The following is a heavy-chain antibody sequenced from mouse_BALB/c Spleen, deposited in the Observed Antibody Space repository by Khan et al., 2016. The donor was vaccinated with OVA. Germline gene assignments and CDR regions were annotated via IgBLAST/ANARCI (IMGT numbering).Heavy chain of an antibody. V-gene: IGHV3-2*02. CDR1: GYSITSDYA. Sequence: EVQLQESGPGLVKPSQSLSLTCTVTGYSITSDYAWNWIRQFPGNKLEWMGYISYSGNTKYNPSLKSRISITRDTSKNQFFLQLNFVTIEDTANNYWARIQGGDFDYWGQGTTLTVSS. CDR3: ARIQGGDFDY. CDR2: ISYSGNT. D-gene: IGHD3-2*02. J-gene: IGHJ2*01.